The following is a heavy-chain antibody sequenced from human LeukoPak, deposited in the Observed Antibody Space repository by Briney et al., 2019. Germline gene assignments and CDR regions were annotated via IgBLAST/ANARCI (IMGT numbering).Heavy chain of an antibody. J-gene: IGHJ3*02. CDR2: TIPIFGTA. Sequence: ASVKLSCKASSSTFSIYTISWMRQAPRQGLDWMGTTIPIFGTANYAQKFQGRVTINADESTSTAYMELSSLRSEDTAVYYCAGDNYGDLPLSRDAFDIWGQGTMVTVSS. CDR3: AGDNYGDLPLSRDAFDI. D-gene: IGHD4-17*01. V-gene: IGHV1-69*15. CDR1: SSTFSIYT.